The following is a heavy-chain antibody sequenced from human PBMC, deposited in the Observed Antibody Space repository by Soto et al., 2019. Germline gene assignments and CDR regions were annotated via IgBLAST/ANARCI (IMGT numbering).Heavy chain of an antibody. CDR3: ARGGRRSDNGMEL. V-gene: IGHV3-48*02. J-gene: IGHJ6*02. Sequence: EVQLVESGGGLVQPGGSLRLSCAASGFTFSTYSMNWVRQAPGKGLEWVSYISSRSYTIYYVDSVKGRCTISRDNAKNSLSLQMDSLRDADTPVYYCARGGRRSDNGMELWGQGTTVTVSS. D-gene: IGHD3-16*01. CDR2: ISSRSYTI. CDR1: GFTFSTYS.